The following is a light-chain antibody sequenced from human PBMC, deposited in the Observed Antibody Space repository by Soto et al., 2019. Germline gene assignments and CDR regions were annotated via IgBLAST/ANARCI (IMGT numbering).Light chain of an antibody. CDR1: QSIGYW. Sequence: DIPMTQSPSTLSASVGDRVTITCRASQSIGYWLAWYQQKPGKAPNLLIYDASSLESGVTSRFSGSGSGTEFTLTVSSLQPDDFASYYCQQYNSYPWTFGQGTKVEIK. CDR2: DAS. CDR3: QQYNSYPWT. V-gene: IGKV1-5*01. J-gene: IGKJ1*01.